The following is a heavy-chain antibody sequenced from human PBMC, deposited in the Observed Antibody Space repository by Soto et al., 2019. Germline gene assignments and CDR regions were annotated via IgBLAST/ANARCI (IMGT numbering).Heavy chain of an antibody. V-gene: IGHV1-69*13. CDR2: IIPMFGTT. Sequence: SVKVSCKTSGGTFSSRAINWVRQAPGQGLEWMGGIIPMFGTTNYAQKFKGRVTISADESTSTAYMELSSLRSEDAAAYYCARAAIHGSSWYFWFDPWGQGTLVTVSS. CDR3: ARAAIHGSSWYFWFDP. CDR1: GGTFSSRA. D-gene: IGHD6-13*01. J-gene: IGHJ5*02.